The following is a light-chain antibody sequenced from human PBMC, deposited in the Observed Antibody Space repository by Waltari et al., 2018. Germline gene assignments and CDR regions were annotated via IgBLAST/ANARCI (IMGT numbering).Light chain of an antibody. J-gene: IGLJ1*01. CDR2: DVR. CDR1: SSDVGGYNY. Sequence: QSALTQTASVSGSPGQSITIPCTGTSSDVGGYNYVSWYQHHPGKAPKLMIYDVRNRPSGVSNRFSGSKSGNTASLTISGLLAEDEADYYCTSYTSSSTYVFGTGTRVTVL. V-gene: IGLV2-14*03. CDR3: TSYTSSSTYV.